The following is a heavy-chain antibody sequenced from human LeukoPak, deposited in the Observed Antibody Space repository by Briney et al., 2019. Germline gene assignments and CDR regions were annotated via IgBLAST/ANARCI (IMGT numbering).Heavy chain of an antibody. J-gene: IGHJ4*02. D-gene: IGHD3-22*01. CDR2: ISTSSSYI. CDR1: GFTFSTYS. CDR3: ASYYYDSSGYPGDY. Sequence: PGGSLRLSCAASGFTFSTYSMNWVRQAPGKGLEWVSSISTSSSYIYYADSVTGRFTISRDNAKHSLYLQMNSLRAEDTAVYYCASYYYDSSGYPGDYWGQGTLVTVSS. V-gene: IGHV3-21*01.